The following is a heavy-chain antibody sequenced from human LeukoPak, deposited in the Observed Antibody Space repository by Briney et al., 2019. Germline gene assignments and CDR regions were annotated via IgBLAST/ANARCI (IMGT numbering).Heavy chain of an antibody. J-gene: IGHJ4*02. CDR3: ARGPASVVVPAAMGAAHFDY. D-gene: IGHD2-2*01. V-gene: IGHV1-69*04. CDR1: GGTFSSYA. CDR2: IIPILGIA. Sequence: SVKVSCKASGGTFSSYAISWVRQAPGQGLEWMGRIIPILGIANYAQKFQGRVTITADKSTSTAYMELSSLRSEDTAVYYCARGPASVVVPAAMGAAHFDYWGQGTLVTVSS.